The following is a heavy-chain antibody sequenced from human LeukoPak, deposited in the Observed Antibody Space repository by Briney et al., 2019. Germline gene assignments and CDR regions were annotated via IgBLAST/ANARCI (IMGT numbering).Heavy chain of an antibody. CDR2: VYYSGST. CDR1: GGSLSGYY. D-gene: IGHD3-3*01. J-gene: IGHJ6*03. Sequence: PSETLSLTCTVSGGSLSGYYYTWIRQPPGKDLEWIGYVYYSGSTNYNPSLKSRVTISLDTSMKQFSLNLRSVTDADTAVYYCARVARFLEWLPPWYYYYMDVWGKGTTVTVSS. CDR3: ARVARFLEWLPPWYYYYMDV. V-gene: IGHV4-59*01.